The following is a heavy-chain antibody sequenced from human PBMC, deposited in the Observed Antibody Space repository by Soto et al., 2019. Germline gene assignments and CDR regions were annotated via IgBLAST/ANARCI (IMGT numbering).Heavy chain of an antibody. V-gene: IGHV4-31*03. Sequence: LXLTGTVSGGSISSGGYYWSWIRQHPGTGLEWIGYIYYSCSTYYNPSLKSRVTISVDTSKNQFSLKLSSVTAADTAVYYCARDRAAAYPDDWGQGTLVTVSA. CDR2: IYYSCST. CDR1: GGSISSGGYY. J-gene: IGHJ4*02. D-gene: IGHD6-13*01. CDR3: ARDRAAAYPDD.